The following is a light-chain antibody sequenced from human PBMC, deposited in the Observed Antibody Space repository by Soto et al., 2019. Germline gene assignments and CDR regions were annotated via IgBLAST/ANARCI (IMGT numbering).Light chain of an antibody. V-gene: IGKV1-5*01. CDR3: QQYNRLYT. CDR1: QSISRW. Sequence: DIRMTQSPSTLSASVGDRVTITCRARQSISRWLAWYQQKPGKAPKLLIYDASSLESGVPSRFSGSGSGTKFTLTISSLQPDDFATYYCQQYNRLYTFGQGTKLEIK. CDR2: DAS. J-gene: IGKJ2*01.